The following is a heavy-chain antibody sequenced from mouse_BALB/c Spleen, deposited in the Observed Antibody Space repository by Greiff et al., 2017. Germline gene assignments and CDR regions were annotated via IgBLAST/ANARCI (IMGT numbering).Heavy chain of an antibody. D-gene: IGHD2-4*01. J-gene: IGHJ2*01. V-gene: IGHV3-2*02. CDR3: AYYDYDGYYFDY. CDR1: GYSITSDYA. CDR2: ISYSGST. Sequence: EVKLMESGPGLVKPSQSLSLTCTVTGYSITSDYAWNWIRQFPGNKLEWMGYISYSGSTSYNPSLKSRISITRDTSKNQFFLQLNSVTTEDTATYYCAYYDYDGYYFDYWGQGTTLTVSS.